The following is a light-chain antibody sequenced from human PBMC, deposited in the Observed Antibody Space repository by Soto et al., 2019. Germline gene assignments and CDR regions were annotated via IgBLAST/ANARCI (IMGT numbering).Light chain of an antibody. CDR1: QSVSSSY. J-gene: IGKJ3*01. CDR3: QQYGSSLFT. CDR2: GAS. V-gene: IGKV3-20*01. Sequence: EIVLTQSPGTLSLSPGERATLSCRASQSVSSSYLAWYQQKPGQAPRLLISGASSRATGIPDRFSGSGSGTDFTITISSLEPEDFAVYYCQQYGSSLFTFGPGTKVDIK.